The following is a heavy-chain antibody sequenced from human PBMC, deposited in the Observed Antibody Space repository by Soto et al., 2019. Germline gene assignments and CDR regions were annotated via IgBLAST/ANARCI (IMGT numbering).Heavy chain of an antibody. CDR1: GFTFSNYD. Sequence: EVQLVESGGGLVQPGGSLRLSCAASGFTFSNYDMHWVRQATGKGLQWVANTNVAGNTYYPVSVKGRFTISGENAKNSLYLHVSSLRAEDTGVYYCTRTADFSSAFDIWGQGTMVTVS. CDR2: TNVAGNT. D-gene: IGHD2-2*01. CDR3: TRTADFSSAFDI. J-gene: IGHJ3*02. V-gene: IGHV3-13*01.